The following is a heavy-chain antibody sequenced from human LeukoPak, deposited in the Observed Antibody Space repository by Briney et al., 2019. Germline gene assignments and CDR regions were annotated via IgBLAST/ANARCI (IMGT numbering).Heavy chain of an antibody. CDR2: ISSSGSTI. V-gene: IGHV3-48*03. CDR1: GFTFSSYE. J-gene: IGHJ4*02. CDR3: ARDRGNGDSAFDY. D-gene: IGHD4-17*01. Sequence: GASLRLSCAASGFTFSSYEMNWVRQAPGKGLEWVSYISSSGSTIYYADSVKGRFTISRDNAKNSLYLQMNSLRAEDTAVYYCARDRGNGDSAFDYWGQGTLVTVSS.